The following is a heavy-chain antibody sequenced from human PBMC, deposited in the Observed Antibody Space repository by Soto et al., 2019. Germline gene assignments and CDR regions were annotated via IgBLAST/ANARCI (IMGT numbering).Heavy chain of an antibody. CDR2: IHSGGNT. J-gene: IGHJ4*02. CDR1: GFSVITNY. Sequence: EVQLVETGGGLVQPGGSLRLSCAASGFSVITNYMSWVRQAPGKGLEWVSIIHSGGNTYFADSVKGRFTISRDSSKNTLYLQMNSLRSEDTAMYCWARDFTSWGQGTLVTVSS. CDR3: ARDFTS. V-gene: IGHV3-53*02.